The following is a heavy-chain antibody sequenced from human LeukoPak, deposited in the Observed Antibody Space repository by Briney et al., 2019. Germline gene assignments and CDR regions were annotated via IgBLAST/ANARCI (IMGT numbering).Heavy chain of an antibody. D-gene: IGHD3-3*01. J-gene: IGHJ6*02. CDR3: ARRYYDFWSGDYYGMDV. CDR1: GYSFTSYW. V-gene: IGHV5-51*01. CDR2: IYPGDSDT. Sequence: GEPLKISCKGSGYSFTSYWIGWVRQMPGKGLEWMGIIYPGDSDTRYSPSFQGQVTISADKSISTAYLQWSSLKASDTAMYYCARRYYDFWSGDYYGMDVWGQGTTVTVSS.